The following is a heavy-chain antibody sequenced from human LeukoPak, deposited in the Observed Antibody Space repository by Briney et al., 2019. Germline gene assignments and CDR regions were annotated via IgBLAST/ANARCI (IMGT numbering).Heavy chain of an antibody. J-gene: IGHJ4*02. D-gene: IGHD1-20*01. CDR3: ARGRNNWNLHYFDY. CDR2: ISSSSSYI. CDR1: GFTFSSYS. Sequence: GGSLRLSCAASGFTFSSYSMNWVRQAPGKGLEWVSSISSSSSYIYYADSVKGRFTISRDNAKNSLYLQMNSLRAEDTAVYYCARGRNNWNLHYFDYWGQGTLVTVSS. V-gene: IGHV3-21*01.